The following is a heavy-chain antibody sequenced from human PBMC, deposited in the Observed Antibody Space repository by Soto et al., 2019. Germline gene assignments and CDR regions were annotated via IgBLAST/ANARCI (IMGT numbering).Heavy chain of an antibody. CDR3: AISPGIAEAGTFFDY. D-gene: IGHD6-13*01. V-gene: IGHV4-38-2*01. CDR1: GYSISSGYY. Sequence: SETLSLTCAVSGYSISSGYYWGWIRQPPGKGLEWIGSIYHSGSTYYNPSLKSRVTISVDTSKNQFSLKLSSVTAADTAVYYCAISPGIAEAGTFFDYWGQGTLVTVSS. J-gene: IGHJ4*02. CDR2: IYHSGST.